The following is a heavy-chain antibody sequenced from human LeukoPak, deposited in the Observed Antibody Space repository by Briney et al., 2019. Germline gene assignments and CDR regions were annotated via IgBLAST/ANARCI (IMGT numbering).Heavy chain of an antibody. CDR2: VNHSGSA. CDR3: ARERASNNHDNWFDP. J-gene: IGHJ5*02. CDR1: GASFSDYY. Sequence: PSKTLSLTCAVYGASFSDYYWSWIRHSPTKGLEWIGEVNHSGSAKYNPSLKSRVTISADKSKNQFFLRLSPVAAAGSGVYYCARERASNNHDNWFDPWGQGTLVTVSS. V-gene: IGHV4-34*01.